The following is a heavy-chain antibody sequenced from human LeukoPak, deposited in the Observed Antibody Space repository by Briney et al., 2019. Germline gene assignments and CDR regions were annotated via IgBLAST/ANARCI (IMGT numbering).Heavy chain of an antibody. J-gene: IGHJ5*02. V-gene: IGHV4-61*05. CDR2: VYYTGST. D-gene: IGHD6-6*01. CDR3: TRRGGSSSSDWFDP. CDR1: GGSISSSSYY. Sequence: SETLSLTCTVSGGSISSSSYYWSWIRQPPGKGLEWIGYVYYTGSTSYNPSLKSRVTISGDTSKNQFSLRLSSVTAADTAVYYCTRRGGSSSSDWFDPWGQGTLVIVSS.